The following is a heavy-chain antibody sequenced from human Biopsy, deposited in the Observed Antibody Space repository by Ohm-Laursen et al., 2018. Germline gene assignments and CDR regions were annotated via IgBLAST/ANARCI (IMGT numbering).Heavy chain of an antibody. Sequence: ASVKVSCKVSGYTFTGYHVHWVRQAPGQGLEWMGWINAKTGDTNYAQKFQGRVTMTRDTSISTAYVDLSSLRSDDTAVYYCTRGGYYYDSLAYYYWFDPWGQGTQVTVSS. CDR3: TRGGYYYDSLAYYYWFDP. J-gene: IGHJ5*02. CDR1: GYTFTGYH. CDR2: INAKTGDT. D-gene: IGHD3-22*01. V-gene: IGHV1-2*02.